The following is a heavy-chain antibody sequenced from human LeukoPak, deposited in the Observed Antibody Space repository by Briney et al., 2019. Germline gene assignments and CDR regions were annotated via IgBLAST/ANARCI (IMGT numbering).Heavy chain of an antibody. J-gene: IGHJ4*02. V-gene: IGHV3-7*01. CDR3: AKDQRDDSSGYYYAGGRYFDY. D-gene: IGHD3-22*01. CDR2: IKQDGSEK. Sequence: PGGSLRLSCAAPGFTFSSYWMSWVRQAPGKGLEWVANIKQDGSEKYYVDSVKGRFTISRDNSKNTLYLQMNSLRAEDTAVYYCAKDQRDDSSGYYYAGGRYFDYWGQGTLVTVSS. CDR1: GFTFSSYW.